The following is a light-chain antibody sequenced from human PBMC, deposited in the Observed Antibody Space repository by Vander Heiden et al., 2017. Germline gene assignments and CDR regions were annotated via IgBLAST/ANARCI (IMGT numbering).Light chain of an antibody. V-gene: IGKV1-39*01. Sequence: DIQITQSPSPLSASVGDRVTITCRASQSISSYLNWYQQKSGKVPKFLIYAASSLQSGVPSRFSGSGSGTDFTLTINSLQPEDFATYYCQQSYSTPYTFGQGTKLEIK. CDR1: QSISSY. CDR3: QQSYSTPYT. CDR2: AAS. J-gene: IGKJ2*01.